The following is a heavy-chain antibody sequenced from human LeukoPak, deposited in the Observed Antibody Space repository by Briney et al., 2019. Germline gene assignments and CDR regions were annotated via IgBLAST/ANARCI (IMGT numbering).Heavy chain of an antibody. CDR3: ARGRVSSSTWYSTYYYYFYMDV. CDR1: DDSITMYH. D-gene: IGHD1-1*01. V-gene: IGHV4-59*01. J-gene: IGHJ6*03. Sequence: PSETLSLTCSVSDDSITMYHWTWIRQPPGKGLEWIGYVDHTGSPNFNPSRNGRVSISRATTNHLFSLRLRSVTAADTAVYFCARGRVSSSTWYSTYYYYFYMDVWGKGTTVTVSS. CDR2: VDHTGSP.